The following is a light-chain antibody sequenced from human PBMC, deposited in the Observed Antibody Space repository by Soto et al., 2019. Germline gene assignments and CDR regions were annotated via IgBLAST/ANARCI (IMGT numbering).Light chain of an antibody. J-gene: IGKJ1*01. CDR2: DAS. CDR3: QQRT. V-gene: IGKV1-5*01. Sequence: DLQMTHSSSTLSASVVDRVTITCRASQSISSWLAWYQQKPGKAPKLLISDASNLESGVPSRFSGRGSGTEFTLTISSLQPDDFATYYCQQRTFGHGTKVDIK. CDR1: QSISSW.